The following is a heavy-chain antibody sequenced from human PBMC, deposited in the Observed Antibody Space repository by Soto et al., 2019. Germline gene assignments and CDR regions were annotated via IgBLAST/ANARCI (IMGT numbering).Heavy chain of an antibody. J-gene: IGHJ4*02. V-gene: IGHV3-48*02. CDR3: ARDHLPYSYDRSAYFY. CDR2: ISNNGATT. CDR1: RFTFCSYS. D-gene: IGHD3-22*01. Sequence: GGSLTLSCAASRFTFCSYSMNWVRQAPGKGLEWVSYISNNGATTYSSDSLNGRFTISRDNAKRSLFLQMNSLRDEDTAVYYCARDHLPYSYDRSAYFYWGQGTLVTVSS.